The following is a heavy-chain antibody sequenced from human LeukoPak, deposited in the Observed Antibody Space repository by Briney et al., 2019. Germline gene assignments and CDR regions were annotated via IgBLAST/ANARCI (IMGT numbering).Heavy chain of an antibody. V-gene: IGHV4-34*01. CDR3: ARAGRNYYYYYGMDV. CDR1: GGSFSGYY. J-gene: IGHJ6*02. D-gene: IGHD2-15*01. Sequence: SETLSLTCAVYGGSFSGYYWSWIRQPPGKGLEWIGEINHSGSTNYNPSLKSRVTISVDTSKNQFSLKLGSVTAADTAVYYCARAGRNYYYYYGMDVWGQGTTVTVSS. CDR2: INHSGST.